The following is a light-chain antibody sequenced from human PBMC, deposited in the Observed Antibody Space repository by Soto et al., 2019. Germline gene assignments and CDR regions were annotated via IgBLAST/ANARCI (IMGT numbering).Light chain of an antibody. CDR2: DVS. Sequence: QSVLTQPRSVSVSPGQSVTSSCTGTSSDFGGYNYVSWYQHHPGKAPKLMIYDVSERPSGVPDRFSGSKSGNTASLTISGLQAEDEADYYCRSYAGTFYVFGTGTKVTVL. V-gene: IGLV2-11*01. CDR3: RSYAGTFYV. CDR1: SSDFGGYNY. J-gene: IGLJ1*01.